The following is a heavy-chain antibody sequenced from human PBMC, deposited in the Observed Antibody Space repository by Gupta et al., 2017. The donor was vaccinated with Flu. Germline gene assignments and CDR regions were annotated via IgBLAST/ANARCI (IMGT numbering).Heavy chain of an antibody. Sequence: QVQLVESGGGLVKPGGSLRLSCVASEFNFRDYYMSWIRQAPGKGLESISYITSSGDIIYYADSVKGRFTISRDNAKNSLYLQMNSLRVEDTAVYYCARDRGYRSPDLWGQGTLVTVSS. V-gene: IGHV3-11*01. D-gene: IGHD6-19*01. J-gene: IGHJ5*02. CDR2: ITSSGDII. CDR3: ARDRGYRSPDL. CDR1: EFNFRDYY.